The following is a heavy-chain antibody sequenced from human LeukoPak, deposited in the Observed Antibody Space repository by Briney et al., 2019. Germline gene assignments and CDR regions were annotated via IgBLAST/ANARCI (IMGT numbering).Heavy chain of an antibody. D-gene: IGHD3-10*01. J-gene: IGHJ3*02. V-gene: IGHV3-23*01. CDR3: ARAHGSGIDAFDI. CDR2: ISGSGGSI. Sequence: GGSLRLSCAASGFTFSSYAMSWVRQAPGKGLQWVSAISGSGGSIYYADSVKGRFTISRDNSKNTLYMQMNSLRAGDTAVYYCARAHGSGIDAFDIWGQGTMVTVSS. CDR1: GFTFSSYA.